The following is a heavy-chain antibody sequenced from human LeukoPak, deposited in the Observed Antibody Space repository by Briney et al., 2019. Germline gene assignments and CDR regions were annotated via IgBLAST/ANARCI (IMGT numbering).Heavy chain of an antibody. V-gene: IGHV3-30-3*01. Sequence: GGSLRLSCAASGFAFSSYAMHWVRQAPGKGLEWVAVISYDGSNKYYADSVKGRFTISRDNSKNTLYLQMNSLRAEDTAVYYCARDYSGSYSDYYYGMDVWGQGTTVTVSS. CDR1: GFAFSSYA. J-gene: IGHJ6*02. CDR2: ISYDGSNK. CDR3: ARDYSGSYSDYYYGMDV. D-gene: IGHD1-26*01.